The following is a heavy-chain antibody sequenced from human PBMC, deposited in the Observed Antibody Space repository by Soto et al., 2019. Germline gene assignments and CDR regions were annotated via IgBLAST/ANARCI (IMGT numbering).Heavy chain of an antibody. V-gene: IGHV1-69*13. CDR1: GGTFSSYA. Sequence: SVKVSCKASGGTFSSYAISWVRQAPGQGLEWMGGIIPIFGTANYAQKFQGRVTITADESTSTAYMELSSLRSEDTAVYYCGGGGYSYGRYGMDVWGQGTTVTVSS. CDR3: GGGGYSYGRYGMDV. D-gene: IGHD5-18*01. CDR2: IIPIFGTA. J-gene: IGHJ6*02.